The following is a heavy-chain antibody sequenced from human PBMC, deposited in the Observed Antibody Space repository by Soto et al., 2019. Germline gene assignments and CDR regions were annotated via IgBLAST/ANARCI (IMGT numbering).Heavy chain of an antibody. J-gene: IGHJ4*02. V-gene: IGHV1-2*04. Sequence: ASVKVSCKASGYTFTGYYMHWVRQAPGQGLEWMGWINPNSGGTNYAQKFQGWVTMTRNTLYLQMSSLKADDTAVYYCAKENVFTAVEDKRGQGTLVTVSS. D-gene: IGHD6-13*01. CDR3: AKENVFTAVEDK. CDR2: INPNSGGT. CDR1: GYTFTGYY.